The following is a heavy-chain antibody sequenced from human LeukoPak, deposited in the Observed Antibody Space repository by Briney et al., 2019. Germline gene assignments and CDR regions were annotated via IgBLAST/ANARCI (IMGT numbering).Heavy chain of an antibody. CDR3: ARWYNSCWYDY. CDR2: INPDTGAT. D-gene: IGHD6-13*01. CDR1: GYTFGGYH. V-gene: IGHV1-2*02. Sequence: ASVKVSCKASGYTFGGYHLLWMRQAPGQGLEWLGWINPDTGATRYGQKFQGRFTMTRDTSISTVYMELSRLRSDDTAVYYCARWYNSCWYDYWGQGTLVSVSS. J-gene: IGHJ4*02.